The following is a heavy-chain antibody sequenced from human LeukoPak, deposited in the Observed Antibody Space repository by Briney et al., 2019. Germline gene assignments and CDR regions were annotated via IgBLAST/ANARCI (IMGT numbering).Heavy chain of an antibody. CDR3: ARCQINSYYYYGMDV. CDR2: IYYSGST. J-gene: IGHJ6*02. D-gene: IGHD1-1*01. Sequence: SETLSLTCTVSGGSISSYYWSWIRQPPGKGLEWIGYIYYSGSTTYNPSLKSRVTISVDTSKNQFSLKLSSVTAADTAVYYCARCQINSYYYYGMDVWGQGTTVTVSS. CDR1: GGSISSYY. V-gene: IGHV4-59*08.